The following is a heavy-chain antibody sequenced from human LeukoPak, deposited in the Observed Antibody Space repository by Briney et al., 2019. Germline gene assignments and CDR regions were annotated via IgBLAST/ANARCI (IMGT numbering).Heavy chain of an antibody. Sequence: SQTLSLTCTVSGGSISSGDYYWSWIRQPPGKGLEWIGYIYYSGSTYYNPSLKSRVTISVDTSKNQFSLKLSSVTAADTAVYYGATLWSLVDAFDIWGQGTMVTVSS. J-gene: IGHJ3*02. D-gene: IGHD2-21*01. CDR1: GGSISSGDYY. V-gene: IGHV4-30-4*01. CDR2: IYYSGST. CDR3: ATLWSLVDAFDI.